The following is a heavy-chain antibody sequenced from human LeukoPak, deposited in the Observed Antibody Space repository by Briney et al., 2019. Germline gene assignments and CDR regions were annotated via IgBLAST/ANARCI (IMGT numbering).Heavy chain of an antibody. CDR2: IGTAGDT. Sequence: GGSLRLSCAASGFTFSSYDMHWVRQATGKGLEWVSAIGTAGDTYYPGSVKGRFTISRENAKNSLYLQMNSLRAGDTAVYYCARDTRYCSGGSCYYYYGMDVWGQGTTVTVSS. CDR1: GFTFSSYD. J-gene: IGHJ6*02. V-gene: IGHV3-13*01. D-gene: IGHD2-15*01. CDR3: ARDTRYCSGGSCYYYYGMDV.